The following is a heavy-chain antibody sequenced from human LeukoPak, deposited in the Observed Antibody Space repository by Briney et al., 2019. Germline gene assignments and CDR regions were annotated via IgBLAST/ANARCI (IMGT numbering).Heavy chain of an antibody. CDR1: GGSISSSSYY. D-gene: IGHD4-23*01. CDR3: ASIYGGNSPDAFDI. Sequence: SETLSLTCTVSGGSISSSSYYWGWIRQPPGKGLEWIGTIYYSGSTYYNPSLKSRVTISVDTSKNQFSLKLSSVTAADTAVYYCASIYGGNSPDAFDIWGQGTMVTVSS. CDR2: IYYSGST. V-gene: IGHV4-39*07. J-gene: IGHJ3*02.